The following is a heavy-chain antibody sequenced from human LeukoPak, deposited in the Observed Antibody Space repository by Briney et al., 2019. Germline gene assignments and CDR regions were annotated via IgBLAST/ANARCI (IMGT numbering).Heavy chain of an antibody. J-gene: IGHJ4*02. CDR2: INAGNGNT. CDR1: GYTFTSYA. CDR3: ARDYCSGGSCYSDY. Sequence: ASVKVSCKASGYTFTSYAMHWVRQAPGQRLEWMGWINAGNGNTKYSQEFQGRVTITRDTSASTAYMELSSLRSEDMAVYYCARDYCSGGSCYSDYWGQGTLVTVSS. D-gene: IGHD2-15*01. V-gene: IGHV1-3*03.